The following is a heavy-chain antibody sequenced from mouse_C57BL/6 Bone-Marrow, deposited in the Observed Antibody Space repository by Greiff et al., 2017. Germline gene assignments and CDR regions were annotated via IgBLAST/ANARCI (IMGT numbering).Heavy chain of an antibody. CDR2: IYPRSGNT. J-gene: IGHJ1*03. CDR1: GYTFTSYG. D-gene: IGHD1-1*01. Sequence: LVESGAELARPGASVKLSCKASGYTFTSYGISWVKQRTGQGLEWIGEIYPRSGNTYYNEKFKGKATLTADKSSSTAYMELRSLTSEDSAVYFCARPTTVVDPYWYFDVWGTGTTVTVSS. CDR3: ARPTTVVDPYWYFDV. V-gene: IGHV1-81*01.